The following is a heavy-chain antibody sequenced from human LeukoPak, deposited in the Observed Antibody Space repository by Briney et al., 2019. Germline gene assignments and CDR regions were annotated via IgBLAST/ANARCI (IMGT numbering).Heavy chain of an antibody. Sequence: GGSLRLSCAASGFTVSSNYMSWVRQAPGKGLEWVSVIYSGGSTYYADSAKGRFTISSDNSKNTLYLQMNNVRAEDTAVYYCAAGYSSGWYGYWGQGTLVTVSS. D-gene: IGHD6-19*01. CDR2: IYSGGST. J-gene: IGHJ4*02. V-gene: IGHV3-53*01. CDR1: GFTVSSNY. CDR3: AAGYSSGWYGY.